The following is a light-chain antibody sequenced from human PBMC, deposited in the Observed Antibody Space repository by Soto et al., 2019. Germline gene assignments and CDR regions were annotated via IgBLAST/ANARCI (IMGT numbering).Light chain of an antibody. Sequence: CVLTQPASSSGTPGLSGTISCSGSSANIGSNTVNWYQQRPGTAPKLLIYSNNQRPSGGPDRFSGSKSGTSASLAISGLQSEDEADYYCAAWDDSLNGYVFGTGTKVTVL. CDR2: SNN. J-gene: IGLJ1*01. CDR1: SANIGSNT. V-gene: IGLV1-44*01. CDR3: AAWDDSLNGYV.